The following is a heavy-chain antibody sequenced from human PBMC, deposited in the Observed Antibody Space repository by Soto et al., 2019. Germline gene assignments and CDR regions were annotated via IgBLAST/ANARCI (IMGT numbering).Heavy chain of an antibody. CDR2: ISGSGGST. CDR3: AKDSYYDSSGYYYRTPPGAAFDI. Sequence: GGSLRLSCAASGFTFSSYAMSWVRQAPGKGLEWVSAISGSGGSTYYADSVKGRFTISRDNSKNTLYLQMNSLRAEDTAVYYCAKDSYYDSSGYYYRTPPGAAFDIWGQGTMVTVSS. J-gene: IGHJ3*02. V-gene: IGHV3-23*01. D-gene: IGHD3-22*01. CDR1: GFTFSSYA.